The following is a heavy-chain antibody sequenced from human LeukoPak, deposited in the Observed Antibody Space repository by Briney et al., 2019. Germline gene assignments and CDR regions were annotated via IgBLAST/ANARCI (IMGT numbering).Heavy chain of an antibody. Sequence: PSETLSLTCTVSGGSISSYYWSWIRQPAGKGLEWIGRIYTSGSTNYNPSLKSRVTMSVDTSKNQFSLKLSSVTAADTAVYYCAREKYYYDSSGYYYFDYWGQGTLVTVSS. CDR2: IYTSGST. CDR1: GGSISSYY. J-gene: IGHJ4*02. D-gene: IGHD3-22*01. CDR3: AREKYYYDSSGYYYFDY. V-gene: IGHV4-4*07.